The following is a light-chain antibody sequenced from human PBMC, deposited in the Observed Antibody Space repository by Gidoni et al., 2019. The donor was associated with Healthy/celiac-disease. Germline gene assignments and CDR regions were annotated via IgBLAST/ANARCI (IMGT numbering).Light chain of an antibody. CDR3: QQRYSTLWT. CDR2: AAS. J-gene: IGKJ1*01. Sequence: DIQLTQSPSSLSASVGDRVTITCRASQSISSYLNWYQQKPGKAPKPLIYAASSLQSGVPSRFSGSGSGTDFTLTISSLQPEDFATYYCQQRYSTLWTFGQGTKVEIK. CDR1: QSISSY. V-gene: IGKV1-39*01.